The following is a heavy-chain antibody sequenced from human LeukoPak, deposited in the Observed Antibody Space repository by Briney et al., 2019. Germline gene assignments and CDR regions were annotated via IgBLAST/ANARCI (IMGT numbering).Heavy chain of an antibody. CDR3: ARGSVVVVPAASHYYYYMDV. D-gene: IGHD2-2*01. J-gene: IGHJ6*03. V-gene: IGHV1-69*01. Sequence: SVKVSCKASGGTFSSYAISWVRQAPGQGLEWMGGIIPIFGTANYAQKFQGRVTITADESTSTAYMELSSLRSEDTAVYYCARGSVVVVPAASHYYYYMDVWGKGTTVTVSS. CDR1: GGTFSSYA. CDR2: IIPIFGTA.